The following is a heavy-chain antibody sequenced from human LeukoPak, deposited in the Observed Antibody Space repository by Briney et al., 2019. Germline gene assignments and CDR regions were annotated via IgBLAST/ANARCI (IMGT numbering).Heavy chain of an antibody. J-gene: IGHJ4*02. CDR2: ISSSSSTI. Sequence: GGSLRLSCAASGFTFSNYNMNWARQAPGKGLEWLSYISSSSSTIYYADSVKGRFTISRDNAKNSLYLQMNSLRAEDTAVYYCANGQLVQVDYWGQGTLVTVSS. CDR3: ANGQLVQVDY. V-gene: IGHV3-48*01. D-gene: IGHD6-6*01. CDR1: GFTFSNYN.